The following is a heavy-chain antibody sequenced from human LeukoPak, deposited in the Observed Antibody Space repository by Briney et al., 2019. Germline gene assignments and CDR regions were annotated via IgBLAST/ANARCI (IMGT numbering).Heavy chain of an antibody. CDR2: ISAYNGNT. CDR1: GYTFTSYG. D-gene: IGHD3-3*01. J-gene: IGHJ5*02. Sequence: ASVKVSCKASGYTFTSYGISWVRQAPGQGLEWMGWISAYNGNTNYAQKLQGRVTMTTDTSTSTAYMELRSLRSDDTAVYYCARGTPHYDFWSGYYGFNWFDPWGQRTLVTVSS. CDR3: ARGTPHYDFWSGYYGFNWFDP. V-gene: IGHV1-18*01.